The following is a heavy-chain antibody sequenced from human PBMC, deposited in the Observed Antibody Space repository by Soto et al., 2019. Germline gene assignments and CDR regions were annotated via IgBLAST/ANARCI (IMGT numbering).Heavy chain of an antibody. CDR2: IYYSGST. D-gene: IGHD3-22*01. CDR3: ARESPYDSSGYYLGGFDP. V-gene: IGHV4-59*01. Sequence: SETLSLTCTVSGGSISSYYWSWIRQPPGKGLEWIGYIYYSGSTNYNPSLKSRVTISVDTSKNQFSLKLSSVTAADTAVYYCARESPYDSSGYYLGGFDPWGQGTLVTVSS. CDR1: GGSISSYY. J-gene: IGHJ5*02.